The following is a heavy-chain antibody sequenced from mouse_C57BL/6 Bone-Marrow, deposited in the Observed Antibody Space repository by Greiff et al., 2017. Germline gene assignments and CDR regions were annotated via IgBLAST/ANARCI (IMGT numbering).Heavy chain of an antibody. D-gene: IGHD2-2*01. CDR3: ALTMVTSWCAY. V-gene: IGHV1-63*01. J-gene: IGHJ3*01. CDR2: IYPGGGYT. Sequence: QVQLQQSGAELVRPGTSVKMSCKASGYTFTNYWIGWAKQRPGHGLEWIGDIYPGGGYTNYNEKFKGKATLTADKSSSTAYMQFSSLTSEDSAIYYCALTMVTSWCAYWGQGTLVTVSA. CDR1: GYTFTNYW.